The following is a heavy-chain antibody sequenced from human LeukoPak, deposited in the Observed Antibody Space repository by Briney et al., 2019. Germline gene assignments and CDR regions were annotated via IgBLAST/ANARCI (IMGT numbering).Heavy chain of an antibody. CDR3: AKTMLFCCFGPVDY. D-gene: IGHD2-8*01. Sequence: PGGSLRLSCAASGFTFSSYSMNWVRQAPGKGLEWVSAISGSGGSTYYADSVKGRFTISRDNSKNTLYLQMNSLRAEDTAVYYCAKTMLFCCFGPVDYWGQGTLVTVSS. CDR1: GFTFSSYS. CDR2: ISGSGGST. J-gene: IGHJ4*02. V-gene: IGHV3-23*01.